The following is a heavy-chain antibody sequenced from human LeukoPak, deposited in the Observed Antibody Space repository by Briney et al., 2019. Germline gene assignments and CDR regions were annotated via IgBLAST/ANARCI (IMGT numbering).Heavy chain of an antibody. J-gene: IGHJ4*02. CDR1: GGSISSLTYY. Sequence: SSETLSLTCTVSGGSISSLTYYWGWIRQPPGKGLEWIASIYYSGTTYCSPSLKSRVTISVNRSNNQFSLRLSSVTAADTAVYFCDGYSSGWSSGGGYWGQGTLVTVSS. D-gene: IGHD6-19*01. CDR3: DGYSSGWSSGGGY. V-gene: IGHV4-39*01. CDR2: IYYSGTT.